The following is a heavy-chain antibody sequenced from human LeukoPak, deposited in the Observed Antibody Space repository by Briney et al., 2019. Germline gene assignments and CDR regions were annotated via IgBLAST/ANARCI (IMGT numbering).Heavy chain of an antibody. Sequence: ASVKVSCKASGYTITGYYMHWVRQAPGQGLEWMGRINPNSGGTNYAQKFQGRVTMTRDTSISTAYMELIRLRSDYTAVYYCARGRRVGATGRGDFDIWGQGTMVTVSS. J-gene: IGHJ3*02. D-gene: IGHD1-26*01. CDR1: GYTITGYY. CDR2: INPNSGGT. V-gene: IGHV1-2*06. CDR3: ARGRRVGATGRGDFDI.